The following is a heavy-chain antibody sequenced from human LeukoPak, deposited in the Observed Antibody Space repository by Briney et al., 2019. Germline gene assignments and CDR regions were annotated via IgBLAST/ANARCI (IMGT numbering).Heavy chain of an antibody. CDR3: ARSVYGGAFDI. CDR1: GGSISSYY. Sequence: SETLSLTCTVSGGSISSYYWSWIRQPPGKGLEWIGYIYYSGSTNYNPSLKSRVTISVDTSKNQFFLKRSSVTAADTAVYYCARSVYGGAFDIWGQGTMVTVSS. V-gene: IGHV4-59*01. J-gene: IGHJ3*02. D-gene: IGHD1-14*01. CDR2: IYYSGST.